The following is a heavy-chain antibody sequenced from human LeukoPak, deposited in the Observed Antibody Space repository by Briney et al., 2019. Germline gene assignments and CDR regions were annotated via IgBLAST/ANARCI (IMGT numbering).Heavy chain of an antibody. CDR3: ARDTIAAAGHYYYYYYGMDV. CDR1: GGSISSYY. J-gene: IGHJ6*02. V-gene: IGHV4-59*01. D-gene: IGHD6-13*01. CDR2: IYYSGST. Sequence: SETLSLTCTVSGGSISSYYWSWIRQPPGKGLEWIGYIYYSGSTNYNPSLKRRVTISVDTSKNQFSLKLSSVTAADTAVYYCARDTIAAAGHYYYYYYGMDVWGQGTTVTVSS.